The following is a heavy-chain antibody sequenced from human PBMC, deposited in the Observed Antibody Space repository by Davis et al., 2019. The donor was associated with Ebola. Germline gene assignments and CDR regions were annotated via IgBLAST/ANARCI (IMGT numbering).Heavy chain of an antibody. CDR2: VPRTVTI. CDR1: ARSLTGYY. Sequence: MPSQTLSLTCPVYARSLTGYYWSCIRHAPGNGLEWIGEVPRTVTINSNPSLRSRVAISVDSSKNQFSLKISSVTAADTATYYCARTTKTNIEDSGLGYNSFDSWGQGVLVSVSS. J-gene: IGHJ5*01. D-gene: IGHD4-17*01. V-gene: IGHV4-34*01. CDR3: ARTTKTNIEDSGLGYNSFDS.